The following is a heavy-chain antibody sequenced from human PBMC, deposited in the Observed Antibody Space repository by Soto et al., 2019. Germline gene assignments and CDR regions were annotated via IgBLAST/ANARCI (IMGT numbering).Heavy chain of an antibody. D-gene: IGHD6-6*01. CDR1: GGSFSGYY. CDR2: INHRGST. J-gene: IGHJ4*02. Sequence: PSETLSLTCAVYGGSFSGYYWNWIRQPPGKGLEWIGEINHRGSTNYNPSLKSRVTISVDTSKNQFSLRLSSVTAAFTAVYYCARAPYSTSSYFDYWGQGTLVTVSS. CDR3: ARAPYSTSSYFDY. V-gene: IGHV4-34*01.